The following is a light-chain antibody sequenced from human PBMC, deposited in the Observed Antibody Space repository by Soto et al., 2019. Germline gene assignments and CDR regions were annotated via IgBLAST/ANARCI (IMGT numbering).Light chain of an antibody. CDR2: DAS. J-gene: IGKJ1*01. CDR1: QSISSW. CDR3: QQYNSST. V-gene: IGKV1-5*01. Sequence: DIQMTQSPSTLSASVGDRVTITCRASQSISSWLAWYQQKPGKAPKLLIYDASSLESGVPSRFSGSGSGTEFTLTISSLQPDDFATEYCQQYNSSTFGQGTKVEIK.